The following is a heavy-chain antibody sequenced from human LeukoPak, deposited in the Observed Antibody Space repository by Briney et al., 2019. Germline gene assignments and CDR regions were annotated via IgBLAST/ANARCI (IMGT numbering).Heavy chain of an antibody. CDR1: GFNFSTYW. V-gene: IGHV3-7*01. CDR2: IKEDGSEI. D-gene: IGHD3-10*01. Sequence: GGFLRLSCAASGFNFSTYWMTWVRQVPGKGLEWVANIKEDGSEIYYVDAVKGRFSISRDNAKTSLYLQMNNLSAEDTAVYYCVTDQTGRHPYFFDYWGQGTLVTVSS. CDR3: VTDQTGRHPYFFDY. J-gene: IGHJ4*02.